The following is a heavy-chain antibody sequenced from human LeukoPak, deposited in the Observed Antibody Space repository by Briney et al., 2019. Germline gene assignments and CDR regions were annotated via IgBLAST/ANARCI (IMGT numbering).Heavy chain of an antibody. CDR2: ISSSSSTI. CDR1: GFTFSSYS. D-gene: IGHD4-23*01. J-gene: IGHJ6*03. CDR3: ARDFGGNSFYYYYMDV. V-gene: IGHV3-48*04. Sequence: GGSLRLSCAASGFTFSSYSMNGVRQAPGKGLEWVSYISSSSSTIYYADSVKGRFTISRDNAKNSLYLQMNSLRAEDTAVYYCARDFGGNSFYYYYMDVWGKGTTVTVSS.